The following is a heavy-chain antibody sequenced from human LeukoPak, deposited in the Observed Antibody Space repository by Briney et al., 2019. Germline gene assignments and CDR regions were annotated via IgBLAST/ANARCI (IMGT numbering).Heavy chain of an antibody. CDR2: ISYDGSNN. D-gene: IGHD1-7*01. CDR3: AKGITGTRKYVAFDI. CDR1: GFTLSSYG. J-gene: IGHJ3*02. Sequence: GGSLRLSCAASGFTLSSYGMHWVRQAPGKGLEWVAVISYDGSNNYYADSVKGRFTISRDNSKNTLYRQMNSLRAEDTSVYYCAKGITGTRKYVAFDIWGQGTMVTVSS. V-gene: IGHV3-30*18.